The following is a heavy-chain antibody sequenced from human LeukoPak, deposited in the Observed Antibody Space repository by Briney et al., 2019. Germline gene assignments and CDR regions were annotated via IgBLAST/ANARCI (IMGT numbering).Heavy chain of an antibody. CDR2: IYYSGST. V-gene: IGHV4-39*01. CDR1: GGSISSSSYY. J-gene: IGHJ4*02. Sequence: KASETLSLTCTVSGGSISSSSYYWGWIRQPPGKGLEWIGSIYYSGSTYYNPSLKSRVTISVDTSKNQFSLKLSSATAADTAVYYCARATAMVDYWGQGTLVTVSS. CDR3: ARATAMVDY. D-gene: IGHD5-18*01.